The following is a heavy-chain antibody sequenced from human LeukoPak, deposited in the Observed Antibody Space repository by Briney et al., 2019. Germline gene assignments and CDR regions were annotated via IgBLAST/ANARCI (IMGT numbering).Heavy chain of an antibody. D-gene: IGHD2-2*01. V-gene: IGHV3-9*03. J-gene: IGHJ4*02. Sequence: PGGSLRLSCAASGFTFDDYAMHWVRQAPGKGLEWVSGISWNSGSIGYADSVKGRFTISRDNAKNSLYLQMNSLIPEDMALYYCAKGSCSSTNCYLSDSWGQGTLVTVSS. CDR3: AKGSCSSTNCYLSDS. CDR1: GFTFDDYA. CDR2: ISWNSGSI.